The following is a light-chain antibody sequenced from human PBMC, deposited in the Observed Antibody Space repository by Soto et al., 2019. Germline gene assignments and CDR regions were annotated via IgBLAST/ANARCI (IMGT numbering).Light chain of an antibody. CDR3: QQSFSAPFT. J-gene: IGKJ3*01. CDR1: QSISSY. Sequence: DIQMTQSPSSLSASVGDRVTITCRASQSISSYLNWYQLKPGKAPKLLIYAASSLQSGVPSRFSGSGSGTDFTLSISDLQPEDFATYCYQQSFSAPFTFGPGAKLDIK. V-gene: IGKV1-39*01. CDR2: AAS.